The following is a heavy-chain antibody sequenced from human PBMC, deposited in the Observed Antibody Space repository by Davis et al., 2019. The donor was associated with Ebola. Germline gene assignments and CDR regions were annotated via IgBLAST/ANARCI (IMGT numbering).Heavy chain of an antibody. CDR1: GFTFSSYS. Sequence: PGGSLRLSCAASGFTFSSYSMNWVRQAPGKGLEWVSSISSSSSYIYYADSVKGRFTISRDNAKNSLYLQMNSLRAEDTAVYYCATGIAARPFDYWGQGTLVTVSS. D-gene: IGHD6-6*01. CDR3: ATGIAARPFDY. J-gene: IGHJ4*02. V-gene: IGHV3-21*01. CDR2: ISSSSSYI.